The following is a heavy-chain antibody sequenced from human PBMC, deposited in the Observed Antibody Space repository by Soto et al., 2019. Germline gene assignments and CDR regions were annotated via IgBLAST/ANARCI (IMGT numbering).Heavy chain of an antibody. V-gene: IGHV3-21*01. CDR1: GFTFSSYS. CDR2: ISSSSSYI. J-gene: IGHJ6*02. CDR3: ARDRDGNSSGWYYYYYGMDV. Sequence: EVQLVESGGDLVKPGGSLRLSCAASGFTFSSYSMNWVRQAPGKGLEWVSSISSSSSYIYYADSVKGRFTISRDNAKNSXYXXMNSLRAEDTAVYYCARDRDGNSSGWYYYYYGMDVWGPGTTVTVSS. D-gene: IGHD6-19*01.